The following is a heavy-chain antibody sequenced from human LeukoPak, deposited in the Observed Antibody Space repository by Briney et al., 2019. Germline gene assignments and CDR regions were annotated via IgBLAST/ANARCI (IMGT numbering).Heavy chain of an antibody. J-gene: IGHJ4*02. D-gene: IGHD3-3*01. CDR2: TYYRSKWYN. Sequence: SQTLSLTCAISGDSVSSDSAAWNWIRQSPSRGLEWLGRTYYRSKWYNDYAVSVKSRITINPDTSKNQFSLQLNSVTPEDTAVYYCARQQYYDFWSGYYYSPFPFDYWGQGTLVTVSS. V-gene: IGHV6-1*01. CDR3: ARQQYYDFWSGYYYSPFPFDY. CDR1: GDSVSSDSAA.